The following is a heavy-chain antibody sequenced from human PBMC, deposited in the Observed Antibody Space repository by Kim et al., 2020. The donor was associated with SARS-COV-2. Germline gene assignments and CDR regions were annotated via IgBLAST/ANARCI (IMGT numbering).Heavy chain of an antibody. V-gene: IGHV1-2*02. CDR1: GYTFTGYY. D-gene: IGHD3-16*01. Sequence: ASVKVSCKASGYTFTGYYMHWVRQAPGQGLEWMGWINPNSGGTNYAQKFQGRVTMTRDTSISTAYMELSRLRSDDTAVYYCARGPWGSNYWYFDLWGRGTLVTVSS. CDR3: ARGPWGSNYWYFDL. J-gene: IGHJ2*01. CDR2: INPNSGGT.